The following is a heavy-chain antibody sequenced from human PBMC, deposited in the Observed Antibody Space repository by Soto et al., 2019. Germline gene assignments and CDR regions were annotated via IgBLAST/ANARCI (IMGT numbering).Heavy chain of an antibody. V-gene: IGHV4-34*01. CDR1: GGFVSSGSYY. Sequence: QVQLQQWGAGLLKPSETLSLTCAVYGGFVSSGSYYWSWIRQPPGKGLEWIGEMSHSGGTHFNPSLKSRVTISVDTAKNQFSLKISPVTAADTALYYCARVERGTATTVVDAFDIWGPGTMVTVSS. CDR2: MSHSGGT. CDR3: ARVERGTATTVVDAFDI. D-gene: IGHD1-1*01. J-gene: IGHJ3*02.